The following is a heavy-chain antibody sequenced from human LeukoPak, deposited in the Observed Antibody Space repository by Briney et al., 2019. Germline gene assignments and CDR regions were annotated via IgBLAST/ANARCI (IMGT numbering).Heavy chain of an antibody. Sequence: GGSLRLSCAASGFTFSSYEMSWVRQAPGKGLEWVSYISSSGSTIYYADSVKGRFTISRDNAKNSLYLQMNSLRAEDTAVYYCARGGADYGDYSLDYWGQGTLVTVSS. D-gene: IGHD4-17*01. J-gene: IGHJ4*02. CDR1: GFTFSSYE. CDR2: ISSSGSTI. V-gene: IGHV3-48*03. CDR3: ARGGADYGDYSLDY.